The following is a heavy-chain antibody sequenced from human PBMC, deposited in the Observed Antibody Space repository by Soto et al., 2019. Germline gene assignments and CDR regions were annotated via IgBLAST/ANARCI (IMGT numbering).Heavy chain of an antibody. Sequence: SETLSLTCTVSGGSISSYYWSWIRQPPGKGLEWIGYIYYSGSTNYNPSLKSRVTISVDTSKNQFSLKLSSVTAADTAVYYCARDQDYYGSGSYFYWGQGTLVTFSS. V-gene: IGHV4-59*01. CDR1: GGSISSYY. J-gene: IGHJ4*02. CDR3: ARDQDYYGSGSYFY. D-gene: IGHD3-10*01. CDR2: IYYSGST.